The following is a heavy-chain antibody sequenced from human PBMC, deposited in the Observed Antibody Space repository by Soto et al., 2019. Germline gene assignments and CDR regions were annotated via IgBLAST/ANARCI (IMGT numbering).Heavy chain of an antibody. V-gene: IGHV1-18*01. CDR3: ARSSIAIFGVVIREPYYYYYYGMDV. J-gene: IGHJ6*02. CDR1: GYTFTSYG. CDR2: ISAYNGNT. Sequence: ASVKVSCKASGYTFTSYGISWVRQAPGQGLEWMGWISAYNGNTNYAQKLQGRVTMTTDTSTSTAYMELRSLRSDDTAVYYCARSSIAIFGVVIREPYYYYYYGMDVWGQGTKVTVSS. D-gene: IGHD3-3*01.